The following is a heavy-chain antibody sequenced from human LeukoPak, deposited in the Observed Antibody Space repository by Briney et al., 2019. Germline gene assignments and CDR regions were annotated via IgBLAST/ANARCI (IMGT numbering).Heavy chain of an antibody. Sequence: SETLSLTCTVSGGSISNRNYHWGWIRQPPGKGLEWIGSICSSGSAYYNPSLKSRVTTSIDTSKNQFSLKLTSVTAADTAVYYCARDPASYYDSNGYFDYWGQGTLVTVSS. J-gene: IGHJ4*02. CDR3: ARDPASYYDSNGYFDY. V-gene: IGHV4-39*07. D-gene: IGHD3-22*01. CDR2: ICSSGSA. CDR1: GGSISNRNYH.